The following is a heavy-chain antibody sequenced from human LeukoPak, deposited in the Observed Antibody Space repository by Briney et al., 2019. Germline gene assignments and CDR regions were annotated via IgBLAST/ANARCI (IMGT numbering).Heavy chain of an antibody. CDR1: EFTVSRNY. CDR3: TRDQMNY. Sequence: GGSLRLSCTASEFTVSRNYMLWVRQAPGKGLEWVSLIFSDGDTHYADSVKGRFAISRDTSKNTVSLQMNSLRVEDTAMYYCTRDQMNYWGQGTLVTVSS. J-gene: IGHJ4*02. D-gene: IGHD5-24*01. V-gene: IGHV3-53*01. CDR2: IFSDGDT.